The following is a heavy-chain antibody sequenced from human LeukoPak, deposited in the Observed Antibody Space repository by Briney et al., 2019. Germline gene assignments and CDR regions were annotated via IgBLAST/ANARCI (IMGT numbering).Heavy chain of an antibody. V-gene: IGHV4-4*07. CDR1: GGSISSYY. Sequence: SETLSLTCTVSGGSISSYYWSWIRQPAGKGLEWIGRIYTSGSTNYNPFLKSRVTMSVDTSKNEFSLKLSSVTAADTAVYYCARETRYYFYMDVWGKGTTVTVSS. CDR3: ARETRYYFYMDV. J-gene: IGHJ6*03. CDR2: IYTSGST.